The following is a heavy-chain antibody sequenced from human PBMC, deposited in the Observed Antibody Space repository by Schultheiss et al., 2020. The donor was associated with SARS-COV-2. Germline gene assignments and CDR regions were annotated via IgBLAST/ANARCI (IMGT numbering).Heavy chain of an antibody. D-gene: IGHD3-3*01. CDR2: ISGSGGST. CDR1: GFTFSSYA. Sequence: ESQKISCAASGFTFSSYAMSWVRQAPGKGLEWVSAISGSGGSTYYADSVKGRFTISRDNSKNTLYLQMNSLRAEDTAVYYCARGDHDFGDYWGQGTLVTVSS. CDR3: ARGDHDFGDY. J-gene: IGHJ4*02. V-gene: IGHV3-23*01.